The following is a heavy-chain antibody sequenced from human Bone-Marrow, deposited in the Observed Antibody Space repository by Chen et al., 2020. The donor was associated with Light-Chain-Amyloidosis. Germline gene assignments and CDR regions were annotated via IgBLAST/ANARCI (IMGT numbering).Heavy chain of an antibody. CDR2: ISGSGVTT. CDR1: GFSFAKLT. J-gene: IGHJ6*02. V-gene: IGHV3-23*01. Sequence: EGQLLESGGGLGQPGGSLRVSCAASGFSFAKLTMNWVRQAPGRGPEWVSAISGSGVTTYYSDSVEGRFTISRDNLNNTVFLQMDSLRAEDTAIYYCAKSQGSTWSYYYYAMDVWGQGTTVTVSS. CDR3: AKSQGSTWSYYYYAMDV. D-gene: IGHD6-13*01.